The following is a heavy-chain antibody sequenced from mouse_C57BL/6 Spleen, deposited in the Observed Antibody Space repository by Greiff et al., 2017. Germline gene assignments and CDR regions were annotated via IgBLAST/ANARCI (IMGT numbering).Heavy chain of an antibody. Sequence: VKLMESGAELARPGASVKLSCKASGYTFTSYGISWVKQRTGQGLEWIGEIYPRSGNTYYNEKFKGKATLTADKSSSTAYMELRSLTSEDSAVYFCALGDGSSYWFAYWGQGTLVTVSA. CDR2: IYPRSGNT. V-gene: IGHV1-81*01. CDR1: GYTFTSYG. CDR3: ALGDGSSYWFAY. D-gene: IGHD1-1*01. J-gene: IGHJ3*01.